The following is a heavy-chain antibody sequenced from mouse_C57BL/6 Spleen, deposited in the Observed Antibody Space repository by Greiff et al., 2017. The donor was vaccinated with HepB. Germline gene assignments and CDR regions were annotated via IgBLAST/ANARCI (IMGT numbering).Heavy chain of an antibody. V-gene: IGHV2-2*01. CDR3: ARGDYGSRGAWFAY. CDR2: IWSGGST. Sequence: QVQLQQSGPGLVQPSQSLSITCTVSGFSLTSYGVHWVRQSPGKGLAWLGVIWSGGSTDYNAAFISRLSISKDNSNSQVFFKMNSLQADDTAIDYCARGDYGSRGAWFAYWGQGTLVTVSA. D-gene: IGHD1-1*01. J-gene: IGHJ3*01. CDR1: GFSLTSYG.